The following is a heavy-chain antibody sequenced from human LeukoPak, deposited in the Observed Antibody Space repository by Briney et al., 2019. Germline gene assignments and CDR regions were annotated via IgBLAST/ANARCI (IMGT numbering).Heavy chain of an antibody. CDR3: AREDCYNSGSQNWFDP. CDR1: GYTFTGYN. J-gene: IGHJ5*02. V-gene: IGHV1-2*02. Sequence: ASAKVSCKASGYTFTGYNIHWVRQAPGQGLEWMGWINPNSGATNYAQKFQGRVTMTRDTSISTAYMELSRLRSDDTAVYYCAREDCYNSGSQNWFDPWGQGTLVTVSS. CDR2: INPNSGAT. D-gene: IGHD3-10*01.